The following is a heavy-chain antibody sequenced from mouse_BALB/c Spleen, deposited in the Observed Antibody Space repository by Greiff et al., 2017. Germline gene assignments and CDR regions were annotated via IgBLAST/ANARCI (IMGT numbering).Heavy chain of an antibody. D-gene: IGHD3-1*01. V-gene: IGHV5-4*02. CDR1: GFTFSDYY. CDR2: ISDGGSYT. CDR3: ARDRVDY. J-gene: IGHJ4*01. Sequence: EVHLVESGGGLVKPGGSLKLSCAASGFTFSDYYMYWVRQTPEKRLEWVATISDGGSYTYYPDSVKGRFTISRDNAKNNLYLQMSSLKSEDTAMYYCARDRVDYWGQGTSVTVSS.